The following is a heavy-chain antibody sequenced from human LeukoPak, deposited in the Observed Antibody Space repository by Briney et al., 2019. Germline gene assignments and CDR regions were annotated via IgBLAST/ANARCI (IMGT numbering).Heavy chain of an antibody. CDR1: GFTFSSYA. CDR2: ISGSGGST. J-gene: IGHJ4*02. V-gene: IGHV3-23*01. Sequence: PGGSLRLSCAASGFTFSSYAMSWVRQAPGKGLEWVSAISGSGGSTYYADSVKGRFTISRDNSKNTLYLQMNSLRAEDTAVYHCAKDTRQGRITIFGVVIIPRYYFDYWGQGTLVTVSS. D-gene: IGHD3-3*01. CDR3: AKDTRQGRITIFGVVIIPRYYFDY.